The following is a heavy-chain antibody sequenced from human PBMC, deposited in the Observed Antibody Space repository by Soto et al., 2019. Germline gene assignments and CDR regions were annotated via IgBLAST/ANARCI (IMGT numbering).Heavy chain of an antibody. V-gene: IGHV3-53*01. Sequence: GGSLSLSCAASRFTVSSNYLTWVRQAPGKGLECVSVLFGSTTTYYVDSVKGRFTISSDNSRNTLYLQMNSLRADDTALYYCARGGSFVEFSDWGHGILVTVSS. CDR3: ARGGSFVEFSD. J-gene: IGHJ4*01. D-gene: IGHD3-10*01. CDR1: RFTVSSNY. CDR2: LFGSTTT.